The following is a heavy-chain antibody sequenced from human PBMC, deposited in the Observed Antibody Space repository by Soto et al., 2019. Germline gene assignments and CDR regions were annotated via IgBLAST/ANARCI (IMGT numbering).Heavy chain of an antibody. V-gene: IGHV3-72*01. Sequence: QAGGSLRLSCAASGFTFSDHFMDWVRQAPGKGLEWVARSRNRANYYTTEYAASVRGRFTVSRDGSKISLYLQMSSLKTEDTAVYYCAGGATGRAPFQHWGRGTLVTVSS. J-gene: IGHJ1*01. CDR1: GFTFSDHF. D-gene: IGHD3-9*01. CDR3: AGGATGRAPFQH. CDR2: SRNRANYYTT.